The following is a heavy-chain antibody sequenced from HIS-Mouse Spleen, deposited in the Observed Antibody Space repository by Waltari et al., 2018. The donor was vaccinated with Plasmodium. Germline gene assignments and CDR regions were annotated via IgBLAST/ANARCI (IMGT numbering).Heavy chain of an antibody. CDR3: ARDRRLAFDY. J-gene: IGHJ4*02. CDR2: ISYDGSNK. CDR1: GFTFNSYA. Sequence: QVQLVESGGGVVQPGRSLRLSCAASGFTFNSYAMHGVRQAPGKGLEWVGVISYDGSNKYYADSVKGRFTISRDNSKNTLYLQMNSLRAEETAVYYCARDRRLAFDYWGQGTLVTVSS. V-gene: IGHV3-30-3*01. D-gene: IGHD2-15*01.